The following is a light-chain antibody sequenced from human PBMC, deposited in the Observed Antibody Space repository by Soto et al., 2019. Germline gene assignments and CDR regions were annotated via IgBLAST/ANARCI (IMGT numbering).Light chain of an antibody. CDR3: QQYGSSET. CDR1: QSVSSNY. J-gene: IGKJ2*01. Sequence: EIVLTQSPGTLSLSPEERATLSCRTSQSVSSNYLAWYQQKPGQAPRLLIYGASNRATGIPDRFSGSGSGTDFTLTINRLEPEDFAVYYCQQYGSSETFGQGTKLEIK. CDR2: GAS. V-gene: IGKV3-20*01.